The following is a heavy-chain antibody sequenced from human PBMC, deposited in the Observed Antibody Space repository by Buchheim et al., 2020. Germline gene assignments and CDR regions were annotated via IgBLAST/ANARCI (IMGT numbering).Heavy chain of an antibody. D-gene: IGHD6-19*01. V-gene: IGHV3-23*01. CDR2: ISAGGETP. Sequence: EVLLLESGGGLVPPGGSLRVSCAASGFTFSAYPMSWVRQAPGKGLEWVCAISAGGETPYYADSVKGRFTIPRDNSKNTLQLQMNILGAEDTAVYYCAKEYRSDWTGFDYWGQG. J-gene: IGHJ4*02. CDR3: AKEYRSDWTGFDY. CDR1: GFTFSAYP.